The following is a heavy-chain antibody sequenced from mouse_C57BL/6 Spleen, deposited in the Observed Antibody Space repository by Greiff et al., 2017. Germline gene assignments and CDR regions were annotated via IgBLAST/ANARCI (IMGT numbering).Heavy chain of an antibody. CDR3: ASLYYYGSSYIDY. D-gene: IGHD1-1*01. Sequence: VKLVESGPELVKPGASVKISCKASGYAFSSSWMNWVKQRPGKGLEWIGRIYPGDGVTNYNGKFKGKATLTADKSSSTAYMQLSSLTSEDSAVYFCASLYYYGSSYIDYWGQGTTLTVSS. CDR1: GYAFSSSW. CDR2: IYPGDGVT. J-gene: IGHJ2*01. V-gene: IGHV1-82*01.